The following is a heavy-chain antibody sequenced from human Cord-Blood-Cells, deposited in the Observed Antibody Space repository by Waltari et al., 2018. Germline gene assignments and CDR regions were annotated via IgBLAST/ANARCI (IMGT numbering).Heavy chain of an antibody. CDR3: ARGASASLETGAFDI. CDR1: GGTFSSYA. V-gene: IGHV1-69*09. D-gene: IGHD1-1*01. Sequence: QVQLVQSGAEVKKPGSSVKVSCKASGGTFSSYAISWVRPAPGQGLEWMGRIIPILGIANYAQKFQGRVTITADKSTSTAYMELSSLRSEDTAVYYCARGASASLETGAFDIWGQGTMVTVSS. CDR2: IIPILGIA. J-gene: IGHJ3*02.